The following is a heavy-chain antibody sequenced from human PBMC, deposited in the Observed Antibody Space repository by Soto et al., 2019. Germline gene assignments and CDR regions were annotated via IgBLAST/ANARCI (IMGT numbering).Heavy chain of an antibody. V-gene: IGHV1-69*02. CDR3: ARSSYKAAVVTPDY. D-gene: IGHD2-21*02. Sequence: QVQLVQSGAEVKKPGSSVKVSCKASGGTFSSYTISWVRQAPGQGLEWMGRIIPILGIANYAQKFQGRVRIPADKSTSAAYVGLSSLRSEDTAVYYCARSSYKAAVVTPDYWGQGTLVTVSS. CDR1: GGTFSSYT. J-gene: IGHJ4*02. CDR2: IIPILGIA.